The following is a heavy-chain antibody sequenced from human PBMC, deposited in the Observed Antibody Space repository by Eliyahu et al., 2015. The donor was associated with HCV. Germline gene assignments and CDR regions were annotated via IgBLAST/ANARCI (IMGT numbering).Heavy chain of an antibody. V-gene: IGHV1-69*01. Sequence: QVQLVQSGAEMRKPGSSVKVSCKASGGTXRTYAISXMRQAPGQGXEWMXGXIPIFGPAEYPQKFQGRVTITADESTNTAYMELTSLRSDDTAVYYCARGGVSSGWYIGRGYLHDRETFYYYGMDVWGQGTSVTVSS. CDR1: GGTXRTYA. CDR2: XIPIFGPA. J-gene: IGHJ6*02. CDR3: ARGGVSSGWYIGRGYLHDRETFYYYGMDV. D-gene: IGHD6-19*01.